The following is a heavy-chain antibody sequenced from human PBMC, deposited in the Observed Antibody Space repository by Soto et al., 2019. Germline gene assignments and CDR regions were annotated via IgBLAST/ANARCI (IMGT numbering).Heavy chain of an antibody. Sequence: LRLSCVACGFTFSTHAMSWVRQAPGKGLEWVSTFSGSGGNIYYAESVKGRLTISRDDSKNTLYLQMNSLRVEDTAVYYCAKDPPWTVGPLAMDVWGQGTTVTVSS. J-gene: IGHJ6*02. D-gene: IGHD2-2*01. CDR3: AKDPPWTVGPLAMDV. V-gene: IGHV3-23*01. CDR1: GFTFSTHA. CDR2: FSGSGGNI.